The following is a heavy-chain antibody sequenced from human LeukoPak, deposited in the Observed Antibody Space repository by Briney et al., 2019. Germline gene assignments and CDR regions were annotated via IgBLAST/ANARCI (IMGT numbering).Heavy chain of an antibody. CDR2: ISPYNGKT. V-gene: IGHV1-18*01. D-gene: IGHD3-10*01. Sequence: ASVKVSCKASGYTFTSCGISWVRQAPGQGLDGMGWISPYNGKTNYARKLQGRVTMTTDTSTSTAYMELRSLRSDDTAVCYCARDLDGSGSYYTGYWGQGTLVTVSS. J-gene: IGHJ4*02. CDR1: GYTFTSCG. CDR3: ARDLDGSGSYYTGY.